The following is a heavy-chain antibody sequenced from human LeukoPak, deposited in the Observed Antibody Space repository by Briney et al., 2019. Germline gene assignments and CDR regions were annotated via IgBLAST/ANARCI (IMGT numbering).Heavy chain of an antibody. D-gene: IGHD2-15*01. J-gene: IGHJ6*02. CDR2: INHSGST. CDR1: GGSFSGYY. Sequence: PSETLSLTCAVYGGSFSGYYWSWIRQPPGKGLEWIGEINHSGSTNYNPSLKSRVTKSVDTSKNQFSLKLSSVTAADTAVYYCARWWGRSQYYYYGMDVWGQGTTVTVSS. CDR3: ARWWGRSQYYYYGMDV. V-gene: IGHV4-34*01.